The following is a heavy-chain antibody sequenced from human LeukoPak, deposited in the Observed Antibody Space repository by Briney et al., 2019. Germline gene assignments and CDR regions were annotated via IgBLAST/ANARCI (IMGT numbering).Heavy chain of an antibody. J-gene: IGHJ6*02. V-gene: IGHV1-46*01. Sequence: ASVKVSCKASGYTFTSYYMHWVRQAPGQGLEWMGIINPSGGSTSYAQKFQGRVTMTRDTSTSTVYMELSSLRSEDTAVYYCAREGPYGDYYYGMDVWGQGTTVTVSS. CDR2: INPSGGST. CDR3: AREGPYGDYYYGMDV. D-gene: IGHD4-17*01. CDR1: GYTFTSYY.